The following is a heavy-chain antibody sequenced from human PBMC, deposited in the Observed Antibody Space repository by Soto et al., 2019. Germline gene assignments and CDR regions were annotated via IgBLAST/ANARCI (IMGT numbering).Heavy chain of an antibody. V-gene: IGHV1-69*01. CDR1: GGTFSSYA. J-gene: IGHJ6*02. CDR3: ARAGGFLPYYYYDYGMDV. D-gene: IGHD3-3*01. CDR2: IIPIIGTA. Sequence: QVQLVQSGAEVKKPGSSVKVSCKASGGTFSSYASSWVRPAPGQGLEWMGGIIPIIGTAQYAQQFQGRVKITADESTSPAYMELSSLRSEDTAVYYCARAGGFLPYYYYDYGMDVWGQATTVTVSS.